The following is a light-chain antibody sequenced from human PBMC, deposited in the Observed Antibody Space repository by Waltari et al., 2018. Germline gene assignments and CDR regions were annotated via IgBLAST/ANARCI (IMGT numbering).Light chain of an antibody. CDR3: QHYNTFPWT. CDR2: QAS. V-gene: IGKV1-5*03. J-gene: IGKJ1*01. Sequence: DIQMTQSPSTLSASVGYTVTITCRASQDISTWLAWSQQKPGKAPKFLIYQASNLESGVPSRFSGSGSGTEFTLTINSLQPDDFATYYCQHYNTFPWTFGQGTKVDIQ. CDR1: QDISTW.